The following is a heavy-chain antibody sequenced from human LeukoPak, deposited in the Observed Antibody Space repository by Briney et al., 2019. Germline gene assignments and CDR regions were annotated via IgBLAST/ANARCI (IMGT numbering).Heavy chain of an antibody. CDR3: ARSSIMTTMDV. J-gene: IGHJ6*02. CDR1: GGSISSGGYY. V-gene: IGHV4-61*08. Sequence: SETLSLTCTVSGGSISSGGYYWSWIRQHPGKGLEWIGYIYYSGSTNYNPSLKSRVTISVDTSKNQFSLKLSSVTAADTAVYYCARSSIMTTMDVWGQGTTVTVSS. D-gene: IGHD3-16*01. CDR2: IYYSGST.